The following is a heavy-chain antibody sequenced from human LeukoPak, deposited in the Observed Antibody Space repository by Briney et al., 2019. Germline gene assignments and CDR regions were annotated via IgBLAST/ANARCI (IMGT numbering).Heavy chain of an antibody. CDR1: GYTFTGYY. CDR2: INTNSGGT. V-gene: IGHV1-2*02. Sequence: SSVKVSCKASGYTFTGYYMHWVRQAPGQGLEWMGWINTNSGGTNYAQKFQGRVTMTRDTSISTAYMELSRLRSDDTSVYYCAIEEVGATTLIFAYLGQKTLGSVSA. CDR3: AIEEVGATTLIFAY. J-gene: IGHJ4*02. D-gene: IGHD1-26*01.